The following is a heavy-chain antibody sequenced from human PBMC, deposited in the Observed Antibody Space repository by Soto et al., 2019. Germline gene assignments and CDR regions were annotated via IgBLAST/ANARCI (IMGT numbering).Heavy chain of an antibody. CDR2: IIPIFGTA. CDR1: GGTFSSYA. Sequence: SVKVSCKASGGTFSSYAISWVRQAPGQGLEWMGGIIPIFGTANYAQKFQGRVTITADESTSTAYMELSSLRSEDTAVYYCARSDAYYYDSSGYYYALVYYYYGMDVWGQGTTVTV. CDR3: ARSDAYYYDSSGYYYALVYYYYGMDV. J-gene: IGHJ6*02. V-gene: IGHV1-69*13. D-gene: IGHD3-22*01.